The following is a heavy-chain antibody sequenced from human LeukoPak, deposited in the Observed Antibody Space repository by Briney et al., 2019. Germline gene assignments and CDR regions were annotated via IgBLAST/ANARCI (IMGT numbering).Heavy chain of an antibody. Sequence: PRGSLRLSCAASGFTFNNYAMSWVRQAPGKGLEWVSAITGSGGSRYYADSVKGRFTISRDNSKNTLYLQMNSLRAEDTAVYYCAKLSSTADVWGQGTTVTVSS. CDR2: ITGSGGSR. D-gene: IGHD3-10*02. CDR1: GFTFNNYA. J-gene: IGHJ6*02. V-gene: IGHV3-23*01. CDR3: AKLSSTADV.